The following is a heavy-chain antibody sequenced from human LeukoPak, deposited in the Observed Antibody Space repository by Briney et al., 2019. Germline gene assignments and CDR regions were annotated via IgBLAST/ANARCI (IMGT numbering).Heavy chain of an antibody. V-gene: IGHV1-18*01. CDR2: ISAYNGNT. Sequence: GASVKVSCKASGYTFTSYVISWVRQAPGQGLEWMGWISAYNGNTNFAQKLQGRVTMTTDTSTSTAYMELGSLRSDDTAVYYCARVPALGGATFSDYWGQGTLVTVSS. J-gene: IGHJ4*02. CDR3: ARVPALGGATFSDY. CDR1: GYTFTSYV. D-gene: IGHD1-26*01.